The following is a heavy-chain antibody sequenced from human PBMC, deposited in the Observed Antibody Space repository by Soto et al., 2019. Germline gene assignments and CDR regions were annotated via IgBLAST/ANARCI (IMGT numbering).Heavy chain of an antibody. CDR2: ISGSGGST. J-gene: IGHJ6*02. V-gene: IGHV3-23*01. CDR1: GFTFSSYA. Sequence: GGSLRLSCAASGFTFSSYAMSWVRQAPGKGLEWVSAISGSGGSTYYADSVKGRFTISRDNSKNTLYLQMNSLRAEDTAVYYCAKDLCHSISCSYYYYYGMDVWGQGTTVTVSS. D-gene: IGHD6-13*01. CDR3: AKDLCHSISCSYYYYYGMDV.